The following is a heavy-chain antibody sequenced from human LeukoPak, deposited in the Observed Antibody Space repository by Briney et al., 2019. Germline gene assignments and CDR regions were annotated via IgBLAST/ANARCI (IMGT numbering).Heavy chain of an antibody. D-gene: IGHD6-19*01. V-gene: IGHV4-39*07. CDR3: ARDASVAGSNWFDP. CDR2: IYYSGRT. J-gene: IGHJ5*02. CDR1: SGSISSGSYN. Sequence: PSETLSLTCTVSSGSISSGSYNWGWIRQPPGKGLEWIGSIYYSGRTYYNPSLKSRVTISVGTSKNQFSLKLSSVTAADTAVYYCARDASVAGSNWFDPWGQGTLVTVSS.